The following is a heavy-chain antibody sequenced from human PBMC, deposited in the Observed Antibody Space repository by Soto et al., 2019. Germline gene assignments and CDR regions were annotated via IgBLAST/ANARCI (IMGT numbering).Heavy chain of an antibody. D-gene: IGHD2-15*01. CDR1: GFTFSNYW. V-gene: IGHV3-74*02. J-gene: IGHJ6*03. Sequence: EVQLVESGGGLVQPGGSLRLSCAASGFTFSNYWMYWVRQAPGKGLEWVSRINSDGSGSSHADSVRGRLTISRDNVKNTLYLHMDSLRAEDTAVYFCARGDCVGGTCYSLAGSFYYYMDVWGKGTTFTVFS. CDR2: INSDGSGS. CDR3: ARGDCVGGTCYSLAGSFYYYMDV.